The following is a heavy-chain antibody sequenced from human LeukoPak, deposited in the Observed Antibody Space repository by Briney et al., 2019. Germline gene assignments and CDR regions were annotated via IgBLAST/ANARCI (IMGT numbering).Heavy chain of an antibody. CDR3: SNLMPSSSRDY. V-gene: IGHV3-53*01. J-gene: IGHJ4*02. CDR1: GFTVSSNY. D-gene: IGHD6-13*01. Sequence: PGGSLRLSCAASGFTVSSNYMSWVRQAPGKGLEWVSVIYSGGTTYYAGSVKGRFTISRDNSKNTLYLQMNSLRAEDTAVYYCSNLMPSSSRDYWGQGTLVTVSS. CDR2: IYSGGTT.